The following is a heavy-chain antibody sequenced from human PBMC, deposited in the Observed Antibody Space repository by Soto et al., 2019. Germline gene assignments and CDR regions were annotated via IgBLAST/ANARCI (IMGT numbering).Heavy chain of an antibody. J-gene: IGHJ4*02. V-gene: IGHV3-30*18. CDR3: AKDDYYDSSGYDRSFRY. D-gene: IGHD3-22*01. CDR1: GFTFSSYG. Sequence: QVQLVESGGGVVQPGRSLRLSCAASGFTFSSYGMHWVRQAPGKGLEWVAVISYDGSNKYYADSVKGRFTISRVNSKNTLYLQMNSLRAEDTAVYYCAKDDYYDSSGYDRSFRYWGQGTLVTVSS. CDR2: ISYDGSNK.